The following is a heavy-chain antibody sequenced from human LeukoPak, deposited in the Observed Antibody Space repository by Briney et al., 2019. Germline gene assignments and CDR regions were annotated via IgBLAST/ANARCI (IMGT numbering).Heavy chain of an antibody. Sequence: PSETLSLTCDVFGGSLYCYCWTWIRQSPGKGLEWIGEINHLGGTTYNTSLKSRVTISMEVSTRQFSLRLTSVTAADAGVYYCARVGFTVFKGDPFWGQGTLVTVSS. CDR3: ARVGFTVFKGDPF. J-gene: IGHJ4*02. D-gene: IGHD3-3*01. CDR2: INHLGGT. CDR1: GGSLYCYC. V-gene: IGHV4-34*01.